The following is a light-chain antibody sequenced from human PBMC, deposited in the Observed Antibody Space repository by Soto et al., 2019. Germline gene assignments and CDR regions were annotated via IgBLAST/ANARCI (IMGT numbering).Light chain of an antibody. CDR2: EVS. CDR1: SSDVGGYNY. J-gene: IGLJ3*02. CDR3: GSYTSSSTLV. Sequence: QSALTQPASMSGSPGQSITISCTGTSSDVGGYNYVSWYQQLPGKAPKLLIYEVSNRPSGVSNRFSGSKSGNTASLTISGLQAEDEADYYCGSYTSSSTLVFGGGTKLTVL. V-gene: IGLV2-14*01.